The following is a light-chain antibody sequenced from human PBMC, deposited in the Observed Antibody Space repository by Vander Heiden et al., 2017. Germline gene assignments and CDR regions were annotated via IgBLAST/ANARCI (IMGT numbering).Light chain of an antibody. J-gene: IGKJ1*01. V-gene: IGKV1-33*01. CDR3: RQDDSLPRT. CDR1: QNIGTN. CDR2: DSA. Sequence: DIQMTQSPSSLSASVGDRVTITCRASQNIGTNLNWYQKKPGKAPNLLIYDSANLMVPSKFNGRGSGTEFTLSIISLQPEDIATYYCRQDDSLPRTFGQGTKVEIK.